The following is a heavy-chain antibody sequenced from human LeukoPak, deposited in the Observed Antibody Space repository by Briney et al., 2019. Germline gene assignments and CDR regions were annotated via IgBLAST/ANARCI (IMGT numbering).Heavy chain of an antibody. V-gene: IGHV1-69*05. CDR3: ARRYGSGSYWFDP. J-gene: IGHJ5*02. D-gene: IGHD3-10*01. CDR1: GGTFSSYA. Sequence: SVKVSCKASGGTFSSYAISWVRQAPGQGLEWMGRIIPIFGTANYAQKFQGRVTITTDESTSTAYMELSSLRSEDTAVYYCARRYGSGSYWFDPWGQGTLVTVSS. CDR2: IIPIFGTA.